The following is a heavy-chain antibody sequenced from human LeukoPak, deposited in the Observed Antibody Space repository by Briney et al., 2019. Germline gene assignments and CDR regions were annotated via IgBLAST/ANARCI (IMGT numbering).Heavy chain of an antibody. J-gene: IGHJ4*02. V-gene: IGHV1-24*01. D-gene: IGHD4-17*01. CDR2: FDPEDGET. CDR3: VTDRQVSRNDYGDYVIFAATY. CDR1: GYTLSELS. Sequence: ASVKVSCKVSGYTLSELSMHWVRQAPGKGLEWMGGFDPEDGETIYAQKFQGRVTMTGDTSTDTAYMELSSLRSEDTAVYYCVTDRQVSRNDYGDYVIFAATYWGQGTLVTVSS.